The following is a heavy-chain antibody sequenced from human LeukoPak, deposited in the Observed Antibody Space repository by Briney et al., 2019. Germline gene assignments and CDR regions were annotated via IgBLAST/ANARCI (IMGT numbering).Heavy chain of an antibody. V-gene: IGHV3-53*01. D-gene: IGHD2-2*02. CDR1: GFTVSSNY. J-gene: IGHJ4*02. CDR2: IYSGGTT. Sequence: GGSLRLSCAASGFTVSSNYMSWVRQAPGKGLEWVSVIYSGGTTYYADSVKGRFTISRDNSKNTLYLQMNSLRAEDTAVYYCAKARALYPPLDYWGQGTLVTVSS. CDR3: AKARALYPPLDY.